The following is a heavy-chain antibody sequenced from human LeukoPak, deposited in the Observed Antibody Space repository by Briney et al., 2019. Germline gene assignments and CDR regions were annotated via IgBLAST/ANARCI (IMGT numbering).Heavy chain of an antibody. Sequence: GGSLRLSCAASGFTFSSYGMHWVRQAPGKGLEWVAVISYDGSNKYYADSVKGRFTISRDNSKNTLYLQMNSLRAEDTAVYYCAKDYYDSSGYLDYWGQGTLVTVSS. CDR3: AKDYYDSSGYLDY. CDR2: ISYDGSNK. D-gene: IGHD3-22*01. CDR1: GFTFSSYG. J-gene: IGHJ4*02. V-gene: IGHV3-30*18.